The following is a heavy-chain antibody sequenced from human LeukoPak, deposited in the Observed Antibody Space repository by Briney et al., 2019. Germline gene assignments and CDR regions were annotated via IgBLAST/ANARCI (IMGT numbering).Heavy chain of an antibody. D-gene: IGHD3-16*02. CDR2: IYTSGST. CDR1: GGSISSYY. CDR3: ARVDFMITFGGVIVIHGMDV. Sequence: SETLSLTCTVSGGSISSYYWSWIRQPAGKGLERIGRIYTSGSTNYNPSLKSRVTMSVDTSKNQFSLKLSSVTAADTAVYYCARVDFMITFGGVIVIHGMDVWGQGTTVTVSS. J-gene: IGHJ6*02. V-gene: IGHV4-4*07.